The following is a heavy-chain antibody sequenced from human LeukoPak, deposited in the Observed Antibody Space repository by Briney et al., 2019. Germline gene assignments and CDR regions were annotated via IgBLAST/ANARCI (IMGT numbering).Heavy chain of an antibody. CDR2: ISPSGDWT. CDR1: GFTFTNHP. Sequence: GGSLRLSCAASGFTFTNHPMHWVRQASGKRLEYVSAISPSGDWTWYADSVKGRFTISRDNSKNTMYLQMGSLRPEDMGVYYCAKGPLIEVAGTTWDHWGQGTLVTVSS. J-gene: IGHJ4*02. D-gene: IGHD6-19*01. V-gene: IGHV3-64*02. CDR3: AKGPLIEVAGTTWDH.